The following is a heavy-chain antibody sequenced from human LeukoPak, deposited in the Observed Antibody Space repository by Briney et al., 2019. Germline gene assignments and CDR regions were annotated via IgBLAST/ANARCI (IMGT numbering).Heavy chain of an antibody. CDR2: MSYSGST. J-gene: IGHJ3*02. D-gene: IGHD3-10*01. Sequence: SETLSLTCTASGGSISSYYWSWIRQPPGKGLEWIGYMSYSGSTNYNPSLKSRVTISLDTSKNQFSLKLSSVTAADTAVYYCARDRLFRGLSFAFDIWGQGTMITVSS. V-gene: IGHV4-59*01. CDR3: ARDRLFRGLSFAFDI. CDR1: GGSISSYY.